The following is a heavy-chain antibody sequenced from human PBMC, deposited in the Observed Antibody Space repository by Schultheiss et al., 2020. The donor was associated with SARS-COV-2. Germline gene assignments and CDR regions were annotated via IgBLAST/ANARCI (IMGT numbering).Heavy chain of an antibody. V-gene: IGHV4-34*01. J-gene: IGHJ6*02. CDR3: ARGGYQLPHVYYYGMDV. Sequence: SETLSLTCAVYGGSFSDYFWSWIRQHPGKGLEWIGYIYYSGSTNYNPSLKSRVTISVDTSKNQFSLKLSSMTAADTAVYYCARGGYQLPHVYYYGMDVWGQGTTVTVSS. D-gene: IGHD2-2*01. CDR1: GGSFSDYF. CDR2: IYYSGST.